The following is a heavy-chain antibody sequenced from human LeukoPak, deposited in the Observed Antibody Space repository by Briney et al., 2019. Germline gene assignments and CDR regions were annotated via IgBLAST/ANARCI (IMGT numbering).Heavy chain of an antibody. Sequence: SETLSLTCTVSGGSISSYYWTWIRQPAGKGLEWIGRIYISGSTNYNPSLKSRVTMSVDTSKNQFSLNLSSVTAADTAVYYCARGVAARTLDYWGQGTLVTVSS. CDR1: GGSISSYY. V-gene: IGHV4-4*07. CDR3: ARGVAARTLDY. D-gene: IGHD6-6*01. CDR2: IYISGST. J-gene: IGHJ4*02.